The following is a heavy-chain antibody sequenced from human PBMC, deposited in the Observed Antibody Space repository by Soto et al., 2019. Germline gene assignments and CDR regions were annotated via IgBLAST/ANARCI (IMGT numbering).Heavy chain of an antibody. CDR1: GFTFSSQW. V-gene: IGHV3-74*01. CDR2: IKNDGTST. J-gene: IGHJ4*02. CDR3: ASWRGGYTYGLGH. D-gene: IGHD5-18*01. Sequence: EVQLVESGGGFVQPGGSLRLSCAASGFTFSSQWLHWVRQAPGKGLVWISRIKNDGTSTNYADSVKGRFTVSRDNAKNTMSVQRNSLRAEDTAVYYCASWRGGYTYGLGHWGQGTPGTVSS.